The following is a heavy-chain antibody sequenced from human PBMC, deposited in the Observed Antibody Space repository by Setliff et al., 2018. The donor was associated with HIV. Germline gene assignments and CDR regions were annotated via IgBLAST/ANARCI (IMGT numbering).Heavy chain of an antibody. CDR2: INYRGNT. CDR3: ASLDGSESPYIYYYYMDV. D-gene: IGHD3-10*01. V-gene: IGHV4-39*01. CDR1: GGSISTSRYY. J-gene: IGHJ6*03. Sequence: PSETLSLTCTVSGGSISTSRYYWGWIRQPPGKGLEWIGSINYRGNTYYNPSLKSRAAISVDTSKNQISLKLSSVTAADTAVYYCASLDGSESPYIYYYYMDVRGKGTAVTVSS.